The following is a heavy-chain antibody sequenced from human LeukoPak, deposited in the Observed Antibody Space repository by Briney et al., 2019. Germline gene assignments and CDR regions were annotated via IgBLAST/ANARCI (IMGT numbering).Heavy chain of an antibody. J-gene: IGHJ4*02. V-gene: IGHV1-2*02. CDR1: GYMVSDSY. CDR3: ARVRGNSCDY. Sequence: ASVTVSCKTSGYMVSDSYMHWVRQAPGQGLEWMGWIRGDTGDTDSPQKFQGRVTMTRDTSTNTAYMELRRLRYDDTAIYFCARVRGNSCDYWGQGTLVTVSS. D-gene: IGHD6-13*01. CDR2: IRGDTGDT.